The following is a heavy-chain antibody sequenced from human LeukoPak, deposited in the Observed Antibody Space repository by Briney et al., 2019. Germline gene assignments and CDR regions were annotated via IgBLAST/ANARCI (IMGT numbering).Heavy chain of an antibody. CDR3: ARHVRGASNAFDI. V-gene: IGHV4-59*08. CDR2: IYYSGST. CDR1: GGSISSYY. J-gene: IGHJ3*02. D-gene: IGHD1-26*01. Sequence: PSETLSLTCTVSGGSISSYYWSWVRQPPGKGLEWIGYIYYSGSTNYNPSLKSRVTISVDTSKNQFSLKPSSVTAADTAVYYCARHVRGASNAFDIWGQGTMVTVSS.